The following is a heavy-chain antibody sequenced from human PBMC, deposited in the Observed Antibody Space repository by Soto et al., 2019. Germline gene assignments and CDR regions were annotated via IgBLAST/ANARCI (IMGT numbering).Heavy chain of an antibody. V-gene: IGHV1-18*01. Sequence: QVQLVQSGPEVKKPGASVKVSCKASGYRFSGYGMSWLRQAPGQGLEWMGWINSYNGNTKHAQKFRDRVTMTSDTSTNTASMELRSLNSDDTAVYFCARGSGGRYDYWGQGSLISVSS. D-gene: IGHD1-26*01. CDR2: INSYNGNT. J-gene: IGHJ4*02. CDR3: ARGSGGRYDY. CDR1: GYRFSGYG.